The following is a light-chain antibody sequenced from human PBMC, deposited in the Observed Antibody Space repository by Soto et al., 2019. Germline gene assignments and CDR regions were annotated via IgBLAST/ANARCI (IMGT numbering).Light chain of an antibody. CDR3: AAWDDSLNVWV. V-gene: IGLV1-36*01. Sequence: QSVLTQPPSVSDAPRQRVAISCSGSSSNIGNNAVNWYQQLPGKAPQLLIYYDDLLPSGVSDRFSGSKSGTSASLAISGLQAEDEADYYCAAWDDSLNVWVFGGGTKLTVL. CDR2: YDD. J-gene: IGLJ3*02. CDR1: SSNIGNNA.